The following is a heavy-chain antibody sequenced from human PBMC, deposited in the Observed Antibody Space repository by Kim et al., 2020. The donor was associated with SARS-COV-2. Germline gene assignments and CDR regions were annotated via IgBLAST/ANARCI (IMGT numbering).Heavy chain of an antibody. CDR1: GFTFSSYG. V-gene: IGHV3-33*01. J-gene: IGHJ4*02. Sequence: GGSLRLSCAASGFTFSSYGMHWVRQAPGKGLEWVAVIWYDGSNKYYADSVKGRFTISRDNSKNTLYLQMNSLRAEDTAVYYCARAGSRYDSSGYYYYFDYWGQGTLVTVSS. D-gene: IGHD3-22*01. CDR2: IWYDGSNK. CDR3: ARAGSRYDSSGYYYYFDY.